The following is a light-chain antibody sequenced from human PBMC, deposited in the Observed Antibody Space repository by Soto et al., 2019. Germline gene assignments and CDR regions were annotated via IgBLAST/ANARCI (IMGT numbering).Light chain of an antibody. J-gene: IGKJ1*01. Sequence: EVVLTQSPATLSVSPGERATLSCRASQSVSSNVAWYQQKPGQAPRLLIYGAFTRATGIPDRFSGSGSGTEFTLTISSLQSEDIAVYYCRQYNNWHPWTFGQGTKV. CDR2: GAF. CDR1: QSVSSN. CDR3: RQYNNWHPWT. V-gene: IGKV3-15*01.